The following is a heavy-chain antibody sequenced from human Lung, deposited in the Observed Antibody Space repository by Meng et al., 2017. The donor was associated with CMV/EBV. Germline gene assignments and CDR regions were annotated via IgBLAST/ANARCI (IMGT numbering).Heavy chain of an antibody. Sequence: ASVKVSXKASGYTFTGYYMHWVRQAPGQGLEWMGWINPNSGGTNYAQKFQGRVTMTRDTSISTAYMELSRLRSDDTAVYYCARACSSTSCYPHYYYYYGMDVWGQGTTVTVSS. CDR3: ARACSSTSCYPHYYYYYGMDV. J-gene: IGHJ6*02. CDR1: GYTFTGYY. V-gene: IGHV1-2*02. CDR2: INPNSGGT. D-gene: IGHD2-2*01.